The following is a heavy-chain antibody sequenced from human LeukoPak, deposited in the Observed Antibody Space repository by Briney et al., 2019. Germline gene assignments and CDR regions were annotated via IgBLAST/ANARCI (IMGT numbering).Heavy chain of an antibody. D-gene: IGHD3-16*01. V-gene: IGHV3-23*01. CDR1: GFTFTSYA. CDR2: ISGSGGST. J-gene: IGHJ1*01. Sequence: GGSLRLSCATSGFTFTSYALSWVRQAPGKGLEWVSGISGSGGSTYYADSVKGRFTIPRDKSKNTLYLQMNSLRVEDTAVYYCAKRIMGTFQQWGQGTLVIVSS. CDR3: AKRIMGTFQQ.